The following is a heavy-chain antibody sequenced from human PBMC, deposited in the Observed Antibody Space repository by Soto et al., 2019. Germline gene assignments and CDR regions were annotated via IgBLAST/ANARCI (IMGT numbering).Heavy chain of an antibody. V-gene: IGHV1-2*02. CDR3: ARDYDFWSGYGPNGMDV. Sequence: ASVKVSCKASGYTFTGYYMHWVRQAPGQGLEWMGWINPNSGGTNYAQKFQGRVTITADESTSTAYMELSSLRSEDTAVYYCARDYDFWSGYGPNGMDVWGQGTTVTVSS. J-gene: IGHJ6*02. D-gene: IGHD3-3*01. CDR1: GYTFTGYY. CDR2: INPNSGGT.